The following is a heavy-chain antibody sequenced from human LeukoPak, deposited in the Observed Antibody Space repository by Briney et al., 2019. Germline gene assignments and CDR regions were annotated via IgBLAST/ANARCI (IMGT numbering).Heavy chain of an antibody. CDR1: GFTFSSYS. CDR3: VRGKGYSYERGLFDY. J-gene: IGHJ4*02. Sequence: PGGSLRLSCAASGFTFSSYSMNWVRQAPGKGLEWVSSISSSSSYIYYADSVKGRFTISRVNAKNSLYLQMNSLRAEDTAVYYCVRGKGYSYERGLFDYWGQGTLVTVSS. CDR2: ISSSSSYI. D-gene: IGHD5-18*01. V-gene: IGHV3-21*01.